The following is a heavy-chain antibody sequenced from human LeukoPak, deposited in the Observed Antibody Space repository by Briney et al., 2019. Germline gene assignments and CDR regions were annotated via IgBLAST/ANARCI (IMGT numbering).Heavy chain of an antibody. Sequence: PGGSLRLSCAASGFTFSSYGMSWVRQAPGKGLEWVSANSGSGGSTYYADSVKGRFTISRDNSKNTLYLQMNSLRAEDTAVYYCAKNVERGAYCSGGSCYPYYYYYMDVWGKGTTVTISS. CDR3: AKNVERGAYCSGGSCYPYYYYYMDV. CDR1: GFTFSSYG. V-gene: IGHV3-23*01. J-gene: IGHJ6*03. CDR2: NSGSGGST. D-gene: IGHD2-15*01.